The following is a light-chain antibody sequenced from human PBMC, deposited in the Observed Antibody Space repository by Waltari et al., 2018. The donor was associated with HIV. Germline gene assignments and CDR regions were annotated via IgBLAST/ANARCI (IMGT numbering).Light chain of an antibody. CDR1: ALPKQY. J-gene: IGLJ1*01. V-gene: IGLV3-25*03. Sequence: SYELTQPPSVSVSPGQTARLTCSGDALPKQYAYWYQQTPGQAPLLVIYKDNERPSGIPERFSGSSSGTTVTLTISGVHTEDEADYYCQSADSTGSYPDVFGTGTKVTVL. CDR3: QSADSTGSYPDV. CDR2: KDN.